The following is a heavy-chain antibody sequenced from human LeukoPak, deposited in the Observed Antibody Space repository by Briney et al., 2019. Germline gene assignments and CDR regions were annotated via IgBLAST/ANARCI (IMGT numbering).Heavy chain of an antibody. J-gene: IGHJ3*02. CDR3: AREDCSSTSCPYSNDAFDI. Sequence: SGGSLRLSCAASGFTFSSYSMNWVRQAPGKGLEWVSYISSSSSTIYYADSVKGRFTISRDNAKNSLYLQMNSLRAEDTAVYYCAREDCSSTSCPYSNDAFDIWGQGTMVTVSS. CDR2: ISSSSSTI. CDR1: GFTFSSYS. D-gene: IGHD2-2*01. V-gene: IGHV3-48*01.